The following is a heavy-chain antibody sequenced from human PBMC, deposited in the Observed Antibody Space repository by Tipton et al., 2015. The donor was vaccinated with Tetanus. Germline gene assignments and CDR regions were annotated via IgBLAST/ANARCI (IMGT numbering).Heavy chain of an antibody. J-gene: IGHJ5*02. D-gene: IGHD7-27*01. Sequence: SGFTFSDYYMSWIRQPPGYGLEWLSFISGSGGYTTYADSVRGRFTTSRDDATHSVYLQMNSLRVDDPAEYICARARPRRAGEDDLWGQGALVAVSS. CDR3: ARARPRRAGEDDL. CDR1: GFTFSDYY. V-gene: IGHV3-11*06. CDR2: ISGSGGYT.